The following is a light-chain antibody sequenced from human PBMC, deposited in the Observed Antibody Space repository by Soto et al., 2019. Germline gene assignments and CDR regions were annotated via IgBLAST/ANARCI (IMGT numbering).Light chain of an antibody. CDR2: EGS. Sequence: QSALTQPASVSGSPGQSITISCTGTSSDVGSYNLVSWYQQHPGKAPKLMIYEGSKRPSGVSIRFSGSKSGNPASLTISGLQAEDEADYYCCSYAGSVVFGGGTKLTVL. CDR1: SSDVGSYNL. CDR3: CSYAGSVV. V-gene: IGLV2-23*01. J-gene: IGLJ2*01.